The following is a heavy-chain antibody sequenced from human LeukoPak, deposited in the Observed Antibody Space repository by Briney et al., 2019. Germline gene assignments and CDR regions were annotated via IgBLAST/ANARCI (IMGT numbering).Heavy chain of an antibody. CDR1: GYTFTGYY. Sequence: GASVKVSCKASGYTFTGYYMHWVRQAPGQGLEWMGWINPNSGGTNYAQKFQGRVTMTRDTSISTAYMELSRLRSDDTAVYYCARVPLSPAYGEYFQHWGQGTLVTVSS. J-gene: IGHJ1*01. D-gene: IGHD3-16*02. V-gene: IGHV1-2*02. CDR2: INPNSGGT. CDR3: ARVPLSPAYGEYFQH.